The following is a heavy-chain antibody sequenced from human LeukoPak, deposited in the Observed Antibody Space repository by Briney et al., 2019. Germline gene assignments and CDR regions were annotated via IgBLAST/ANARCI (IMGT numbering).Heavy chain of an antibody. J-gene: IGHJ3*02. Sequence: GGSLRLSCAASGFTFSSYAMSWVRQAPGKGLEWVSAISGSGGSTYYADSVKGRSSISRDNSKNTLYLQMNSLRAEDTAVYYCAKDLIWEGAGAFDIWGQGTMVTVSS. V-gene: IGHV3-23*01. CDR1: GFTFSSYA. CDR2: ISGSGGST. D-gene: IGHD1-26*01. CDR3: AKDLIWEGAGAFDI.